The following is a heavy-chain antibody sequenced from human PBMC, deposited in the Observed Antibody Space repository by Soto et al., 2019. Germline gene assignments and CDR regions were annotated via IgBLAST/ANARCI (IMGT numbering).Heavy chain of an antibody. CDR2: MNANSGNT. CDR1: GYTFTSYD. J-gene: IGHJ6*04. V-gene: IGHV1-8*01. Sequence: QVQLVQSGAEVKKPGASVKVSCKASGYTFTSYDINWVRQATGQGLEWMGWMNANSGNTVYAQKFQDRVTMTRNTTISTAYRAQSSLISEDATVYYCARESNMCGMDLWGXXTXVTVSS. CDR3: ARESNMCGMDL.